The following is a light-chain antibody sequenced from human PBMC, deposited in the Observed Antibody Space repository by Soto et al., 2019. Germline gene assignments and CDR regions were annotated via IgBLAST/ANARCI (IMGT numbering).Light chain of an antibody. CDR3: SSYTTSSTYV. CDR1: ISDVGGYDY. Sequence: QSVLTQPASVSGSPGQSIIISCTGTISDVGGYDYVSWYQQHPGKAPKLMIYDVSNRPSGVSNRFSGSKSGNTASLTISGLQADDEADYYCSSYTTSSTYVFGTGTKLTVL. CDR2: DVS. V-gene: IGLV2-14*01. J-gene: IGLJ1*01.